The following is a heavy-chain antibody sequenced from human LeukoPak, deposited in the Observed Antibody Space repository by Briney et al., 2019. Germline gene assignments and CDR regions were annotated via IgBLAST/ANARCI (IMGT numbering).Heavy chain of an antibody. CDR2: INHSGST. CDR1: GGSFSGYY. V-gene: IGHV4-34*01. D-gene: IGHD3-3*01. CDR3: ARVGRHTIFGVVLRYYYYGMDV. J-gene: IGHJ6*02. Sequence: SETLSLTCAVYGGSFSGYYWSWIRQPPGKGLEWIGEINHSGSTNYNPSLKSRVTISVDTSKNQFSLKLSSVTAADTAVYYCARVGRHTIFGVVLRYYYYGMDVWGQGTTVTVSS.